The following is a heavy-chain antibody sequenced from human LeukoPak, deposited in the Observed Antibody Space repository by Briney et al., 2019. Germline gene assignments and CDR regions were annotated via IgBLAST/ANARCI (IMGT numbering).Heavy chain of an antibody. CDR1: GYIFTSYW. Sequence: HGESLKISCQGSGYIFTSYWIGWVRQMPGKGLEWMGIIYPGDSDTRYSPSFQGQVTISADKSISTAYLQWSSLKASDTAMYYCARQAGHSGSYEDAFDIWGQGTMVTVSS. CDR2: IYPGDSDT. CDR3: ARQAGHSGSYEDAFDI. V-gene: IGHV5-51*01. J-gene: IGHJ3*02. D-gene: IGHD1-26*01.